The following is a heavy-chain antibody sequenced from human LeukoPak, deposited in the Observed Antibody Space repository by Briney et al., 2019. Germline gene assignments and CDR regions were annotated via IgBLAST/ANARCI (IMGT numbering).Heavy chain of an antibody. D-gene: IGHD5-18*01. J-gene: IGHJ4*02. V-gene: IGHV1-69*05. CDR1: GGTFSSYA. Sequence: GASVKVSCKASGGTFSSYAISWVRQAPGQGLEWMGGIIPIFGTANYAQKFQGRVTMTRNTSIRTAYMELSSLRSDDTAVYYCARGRGYSYGYADYWGQGTLVTVSS. CDR2: IIPIFGTA. CDR3: ARGRGYSYGYADY.